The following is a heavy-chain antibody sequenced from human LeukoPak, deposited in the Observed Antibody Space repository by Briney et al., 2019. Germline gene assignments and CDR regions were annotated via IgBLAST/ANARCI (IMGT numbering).Heavy chain of an antibody. J-gene: IGHJ2*01. CDR1: GGSISSYY. V-gene: IGHV4-59*01. CDR2: IFYSGST. D-gene: IGHD6-13*01. Sequence: PSETLSLTCTVSGGSISSYYWSWIRQPPGKELEWIGYIFYSGSTNYNPSLKSRVTISVDTSKNQFSLKLSSVTAADTAVYYCARVYYSNSYDYWYFDLWGRGTLVTVSS. CDR3: ARVYYSNSYDYWYFDL.